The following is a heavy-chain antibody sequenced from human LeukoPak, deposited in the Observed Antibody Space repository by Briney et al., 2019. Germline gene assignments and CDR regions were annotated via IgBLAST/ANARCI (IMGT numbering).Heavy chain of an antibody. CDR3: ARGEYYDTNAYYFDH. J-gene: IGHJ4*02. CDR1: GYSISSGYY. D-gene: IGHD3-22*01. V-gene: IGHV4-61*02. CDR2: IYTSGST. Sequence: PSETLSLTCTVSGYSISSGYYWTWIRQPAGKGLEWIGRIYTSGSTNYNPSLKSRVTISLDTSKNQFSLNLSSVTAADTAVYYCARGEYYDTNAYYFDHWGQGTLVTVSS.